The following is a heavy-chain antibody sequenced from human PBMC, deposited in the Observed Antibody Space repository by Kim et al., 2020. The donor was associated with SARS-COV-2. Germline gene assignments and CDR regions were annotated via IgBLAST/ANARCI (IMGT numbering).Heavy chain of an antibody. CDR2: GGTT. Sequence: GGTTDYATPVKGRFTISNDDSRNTLYLQMNTLKTEDTAVYYCTGFGEGYWGQGTLVTVSS. J-gene: IGHJ4*02. V-gene: IGHV3-15*01. CDR3: TGFGEGY. D-gene: IGHD3-10*01.